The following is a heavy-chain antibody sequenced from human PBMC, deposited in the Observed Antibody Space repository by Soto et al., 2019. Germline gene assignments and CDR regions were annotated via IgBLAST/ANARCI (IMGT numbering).Heavy chain of an antibody. Sequence: GASVKVSCKASGYTFTSYPMNWVRQATGQGLECMGWMNPNNGYTGDAQKFQGRASMTRTTSISTAYMERSSLRSDDTAVYYCVRLYYDDSGSWVAWAQGTQVTVSS. CDR1: GYTFTSYP. CDR2: MNPNNGYT. D-gene: IGHD3-10*01. V-gene: IGHV1-8*01. CDR3: VRLYYDDSGSWVA. J-gene: IGHJ4*02.